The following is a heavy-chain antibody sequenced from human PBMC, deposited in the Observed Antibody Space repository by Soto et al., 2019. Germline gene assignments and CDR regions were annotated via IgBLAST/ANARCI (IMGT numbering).Heavy chain of an antibody. J-gene: IGHJ4*02. Sequence: SETLSLTCAFYGGSFSGYYWSLIRQPPGKGLEWIGEINHSGSTNYNPSLKSRVTISVDTSKNQFSLKLSSVTAADTAVYYCARALLRSGDYIDYWGQGTLVTVSS. CDR3: ARALLRSGDYIDY. V-gene: IGHV4-34*01. CDR2: INHSGST. D-gene: IGHD6-25*01. CDR1: GGSFSGYY.